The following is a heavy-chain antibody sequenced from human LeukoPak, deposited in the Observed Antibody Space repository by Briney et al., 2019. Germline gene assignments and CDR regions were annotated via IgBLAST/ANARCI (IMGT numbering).Heavy chain of an antibody. CDR2: IRYDGSNK. V-gene: IGHV3-30*02. CDR1: GFTFSSYG. Sequence: PGGSLRLSCAASGFTFSSYGMHWVRQAPGKGLEWVAFIRYDGSNKYYVDSVKGRFTIPRDNSKNTLYLQMNSLSAEDTAVYYCARNYGSGIYCYYYMDVWGKGTTVTVSS. J-gene: IGHJ6*03. D-gene: IGHD3-10*01. CDR3: ARNYGSGIYCYYYMDV.